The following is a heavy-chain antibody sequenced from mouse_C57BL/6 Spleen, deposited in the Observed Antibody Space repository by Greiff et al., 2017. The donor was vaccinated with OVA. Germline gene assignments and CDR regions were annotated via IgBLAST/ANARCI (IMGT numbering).Heavy chain of an antibody. Sequence: VQLQQPGAELVMPGASVKLSCKASGYTFTSYWMHWVKQRPGQGLEWIGEIDPSDSYTNYNQKFKGKSTLTVDKSSSTAYMQLSSLTSEDSAVYYCARRYGSTIFDYWGQGTTLTVSS. CDR1: GYTFTSYW. CDR3: ARRYGSTIFDY. CDR2: IDPSDSYT. J-gene: IGHJ2*01. V-gene: IGHV1-69*01. D-gene: IGHD1-1*01.